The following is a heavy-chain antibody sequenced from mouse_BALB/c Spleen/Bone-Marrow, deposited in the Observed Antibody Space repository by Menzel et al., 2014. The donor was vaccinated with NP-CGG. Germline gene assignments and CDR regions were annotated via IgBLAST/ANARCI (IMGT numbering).Heavy chain of an antibody. CDR2: ISSGGGST. V-gene: IGHV5-12-1*01. Sequence: EVKLVESGGGLVKPGGSLKLSCAASGFAFSSYDMSWVRQTPEKRLEWVAYISSGGGSTYYPDTVKGRFTISRDNAKNTLYLQMSSLKFEDTAMYYCARHGTTATFFAYWGQGTLVTVSA. D-gene: IGHD1-2*01. CDR1: GFAFSSYD. J-gene: IGHJ3*01. CDR3: ARHGTTATFFAY.